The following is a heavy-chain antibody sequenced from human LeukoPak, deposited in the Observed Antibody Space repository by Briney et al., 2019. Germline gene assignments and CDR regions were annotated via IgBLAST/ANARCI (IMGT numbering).Heavy chain of an antibody. CDR2: INHSGST. CDR1: GGSFSGYY. Sequence: SETLSLTCAVYGGSFSGYYWSWIRQPPGKGLEWTGEINHSGSTNYNPSLKSRVTISVDTSKNQFSLKLSSVTAADTAVYYCAREDRSGSYYKVLDYWGQGTLVTVSS. J-gene: IGHJ4*02. D-gene: IGHD3-10*01. V-gene: IGHV4-34*01. CDR3: AREDRSGSYYKVLDY.